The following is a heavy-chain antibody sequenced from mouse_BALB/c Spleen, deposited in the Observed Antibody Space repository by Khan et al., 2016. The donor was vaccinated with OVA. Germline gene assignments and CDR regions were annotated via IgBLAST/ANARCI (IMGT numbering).Heavy chain of an antibody. CDR3: TRGNDDGYYFDY. V-gene: IGHV3-2*02. CDR1: GYSITSGYA. J-gene: IGHJ2*01. D-gene: IGHD2-12*01. CDR2: ISYSGVT. Sequence: EVQLQESGPGLVKPSQSLSLTCTVTGYSITSGYAWNWIRQFPGNKLEWMGYISYSGVTSYTPSLKSRISITRDTSKNKFFLQLNSVTTEDTATYYLTRGNDDGYYFDYWGQGTTLTVSS.